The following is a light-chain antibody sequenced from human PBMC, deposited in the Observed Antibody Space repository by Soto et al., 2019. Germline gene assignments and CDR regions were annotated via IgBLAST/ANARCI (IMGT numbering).Light chain of an antibody. CDR1: SSDVGAYNF. Sequence: QSVLTQPASVSGSPGQSISISCTGTSSDVGAYNFVSWYQQHPDKAPKLVIFDVNNRPSGVSNRFSGSKSGNTASLTISGLRAEDEADYYCTSYTSISTYVFGPGTKVTVL. J-gene: IGLJ1*01. CDR3: TSYTSISTYV. CDR2: DVN. V-gene: IGLV2-14*01.